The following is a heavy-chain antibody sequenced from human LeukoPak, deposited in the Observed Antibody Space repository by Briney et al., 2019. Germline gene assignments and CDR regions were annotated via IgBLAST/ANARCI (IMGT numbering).Heavy chain of an antibody. CDR3: ARDPHGRYYFDY. V-gene: IGHV1-46*01. D-gene: IGHD2-15*01. CDR1: GYTFTSYY. Sequence: ASVKVSRKASGYTFTSYYIHWVRQAPGQGLEWMGIINPSGGSTSYAQKFQGRVTMTRDTSMSTVYMELSSLRSEDTAVYYCARDPHGRYYFDYWGQGTLVTVSS. CDR2: INPSGGST. J-gene: IGHJ4*02.